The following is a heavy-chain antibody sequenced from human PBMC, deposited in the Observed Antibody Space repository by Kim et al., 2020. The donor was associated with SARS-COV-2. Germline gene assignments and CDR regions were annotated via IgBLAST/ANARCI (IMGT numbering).Heavy chain of an antibody. Sequence: SETLSLSCTVSGCSISSYYCSWIRQPPGKGLEWMWYIYYGGSTNYNPDLESRGFISSDTSKNQLSLQLSSGITADPTAYYCATTNSGWY. D-gene: IGHD1-1*01. CDR3: ATTNSGWY. J-gene: IGHJ2*01. CDR1: GCSISSYY. V-gene: IGHV4-59*13. CDR2: IYYGGST.